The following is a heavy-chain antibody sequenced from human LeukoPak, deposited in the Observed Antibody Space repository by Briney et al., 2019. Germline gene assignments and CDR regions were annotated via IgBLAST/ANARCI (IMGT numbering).Heavy chain of an antibody. J-gene: IGHJ4*02. CDR1: GFTFSSYA. D-gene: IGHD2/OR15-2a*01. CDR3: AKDSAKKYYDY. V-gene: IGHV3-23*01. CDR2: ISGSGSST. Sequence: GGSLRLSCAASGFTFSSYAMSWVRQAPGKGLGWVSGISGSGSSTNYADSVKGRFTISRDNSKNTLYLQMNSLRAEDTAVYYCAKDSAKKYYDYWGQGTLVTVSS.